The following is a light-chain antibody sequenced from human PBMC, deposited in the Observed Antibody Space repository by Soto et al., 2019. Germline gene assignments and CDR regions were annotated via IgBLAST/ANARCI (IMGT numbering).Light chain of an antibody. CDR2: DAS. V-gene: IGKV1-5*01. Sequence: DIQMTQSPSTQSASVGDRVTITCRASPSSSSGWAWYPPKPCKAPQRLIYDASSFESGVPPRFSGSGSGTEFTLTISSLQPDDFATYYCQQHNSYPWTFGQGTKVDIK. CDR1: PSSSSG. CDR3: QQHNSYPWT. J-gene: IGKJ1*01.